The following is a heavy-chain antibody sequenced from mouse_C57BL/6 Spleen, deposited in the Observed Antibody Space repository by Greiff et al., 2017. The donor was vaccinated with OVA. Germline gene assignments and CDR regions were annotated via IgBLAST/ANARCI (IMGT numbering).Heavy chain of an antibody. CDR1: GYTFTSYW. Sequence: QVQLQQPGAELVRPGSSVKLSCKASGYTFTSYWMDWVKQRPGQGLEWIGNIYPSDSETHYNQKFKDKATLTVDKSSSTAYMQLSSLTSEDSAVYYCARRGSNHAMDDWGQGTSVTVSS. CDR3: ARRGSNHAMDD. J-gene: IGHJ4*01. CDR2: IYPSDSET. V-gene: IGHV1-61*01. D-gene: IGHD2-5*01.